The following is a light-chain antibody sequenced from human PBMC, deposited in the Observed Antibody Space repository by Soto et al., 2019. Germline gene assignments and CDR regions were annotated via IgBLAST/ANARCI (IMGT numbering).Light chain of an antibody. CDR2: GAS. Sequence: EIVMTQSPATLSVSPGERATLSCRASQSVTRNLAWYQHKPGQAPRLLIYGASTRATGVPARFSGSGSGTDFILTISSLQSEDFAVYYCQQYYDWPRGTFGQGTKLEIK. CDR3: QQYYDWPRGT. J-gene: IGKJ2*02. CDR1: QSVTRN. V-gene: IGKV3-15*01.